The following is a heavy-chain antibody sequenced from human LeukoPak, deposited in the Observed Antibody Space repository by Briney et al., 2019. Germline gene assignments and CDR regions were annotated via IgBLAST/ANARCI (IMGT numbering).Heavy chain of an antibody. V-gene: IGHV4-59*12. CDR1: GCSISSYY. CDR2: INYSGST. CDR3: ARGYNVLTGYYYFDY. D-gene: IGHD3-9*01. Sequence: SETLSLTCTVSGCSISSYYLSWIRQPPGKGLEWIGYINYSGSTKYNPSLKSRVTISVDTSKNQFSLKLSSVTAADTAVYYCARGYNVLTGYYYFDYWGQGTLVTVSS. J-gene: IGHJ4*02.